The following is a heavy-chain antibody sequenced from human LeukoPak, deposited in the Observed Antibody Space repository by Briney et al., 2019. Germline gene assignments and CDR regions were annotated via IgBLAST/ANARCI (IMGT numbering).Heavy chain of an antibody. CDR3: ARDQNYYDSSGYYDY. J-gene: IGHJ4*02. D-gene: IGHD3-22*01. Sequence: SETLSLTCTVSGGSISSYYWSWIRQPPGKGLEWIWYIYYSGSTNYNPSLKSRVTISVDTSKNQFSLKLSSVTAADTAVYSCARDQNYYDSSGYYDYWGQGTLVTVSS. V-gene: IGHV4-59*01. CDR1: GGSISSYY. CDR2: IYYSGST.